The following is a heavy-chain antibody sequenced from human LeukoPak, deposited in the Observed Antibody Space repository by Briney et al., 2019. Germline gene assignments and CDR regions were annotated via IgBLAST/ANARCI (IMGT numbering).Heavy chain of an antibody. D-gene: IGHD2-2*01. CDR3: AKDLFRYCSSTSCSYYFDY. Sequence: GGSLRLSCAASGFTFDDYAMHWVRQAPGKGLEWVSGISWNSGSIGYADSVKGRFTISRDNAKNSLYLQMNSLRAEDTAVYYCAKDLFRYCSSTSCSYYFDYWGQGTLVTVSS. CDR2: ISWNSGSI. V-gene: IGHV3-9*01. CDR1: GFTFDDYA. J-gene: IGHJ4*02.